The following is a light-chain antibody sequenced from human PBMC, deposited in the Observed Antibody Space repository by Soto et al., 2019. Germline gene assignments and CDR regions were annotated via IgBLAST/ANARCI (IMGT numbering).Light chain of an antibody. V-gene: IGKV1-5*03. Sequence: DIQMTQSPSTLSGSVGDRVTITFRASQTISSWLAWYQQKPGKAPKLLIYKASTLKSGVPSRFSGSGSGTEFTLTISSLQPDDFATYYCQQYNIYWTFGQGTKVDIK. J-gene: IGKJ1*01. CDR1: QTISSW. CDR3: QQYNIYWT. CDR2: KAS.